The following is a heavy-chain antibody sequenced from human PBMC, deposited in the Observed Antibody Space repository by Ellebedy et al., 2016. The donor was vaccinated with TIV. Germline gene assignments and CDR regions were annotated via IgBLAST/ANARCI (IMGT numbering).Heavy chain of an antibody. D-gene: IGHD3-16*01. V-gene: IGHV3-23*01. Sequence: PGGSLRLSCSASGFIFSTYAMSRVRQAPGKGLEWVSVISGSAGSTDYGDSVEGRFSISRDNSKNILYPQMNSLRVEDTAIYYCARAEGRDGGSYYYGMDVWGQGTTVTVSS. CDR3: ARAEGRDGGSYYYGMDV. CDR1: GFIFSTYA. CDR2: ISGSAGST. J-gene: IGHJ6*02.